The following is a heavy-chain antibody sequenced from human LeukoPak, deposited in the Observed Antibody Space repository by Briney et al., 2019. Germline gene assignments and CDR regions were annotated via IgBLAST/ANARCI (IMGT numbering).Heavy chain of an antibody. D-gene: IGHD2-15*01. CDR3: ATSGSGGSSDGSFDI. CDR1: GFTFSIYW. Sequence: GGSLRLSCAASGFTFSIYWMSWVRQPPGKGLEWVANINQDGSEKYYADSVKGRFTISRGNAKNFLFLQMNSLRAEDTVVYYCATSGSGGSSDGSFDIWGQGTMVTVSS. J-gene: IGHJ3*02. V-gene: IGHV3-7*01. CDR2: INQDGSEK.